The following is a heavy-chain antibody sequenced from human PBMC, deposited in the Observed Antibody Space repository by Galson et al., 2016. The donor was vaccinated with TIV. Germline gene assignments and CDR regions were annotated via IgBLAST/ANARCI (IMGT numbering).Heavy chain of an antibody. D-gene: IGHD2-15*01. CDR2: IKTKMEGGAT. Sequence: SLRLSCAASGFTFGSYTMNWVRQAPGKGLEWVGRIKTKMEGGATDYAAVVKGSFTILRDDSKNMLYLQMKSLKTEDTGVYYCATESVVLGEHFYHGMELWGQGTTVVVSS. CDR1: GFTFGSYT. CDR3: ATESVVLGEHFYHGMEL. V-gene: IGHV3-15*01. J-gene: IGHJ6*02.